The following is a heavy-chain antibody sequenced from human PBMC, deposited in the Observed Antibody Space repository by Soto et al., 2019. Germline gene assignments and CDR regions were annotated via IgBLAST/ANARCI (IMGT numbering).Heavy chain of an antibody. Sequence: SETLSLTCAVYGGSFSGYYWSWIRQPPGKGLEWIGEINHSGSTNYNPSLKSRVTISVDTSKNQFSLKLSSVTAADTAVYYCAKAIAAPVMDVWGQGTTVTVS. J-gene: IGHJ6*02. CDR3: AKAIAAPVMDV. CDR1: GGSFSGYY. D-gene: IGHD6-6*01. V-gene: IGHV4-34*01. CDR2: INHSGST.